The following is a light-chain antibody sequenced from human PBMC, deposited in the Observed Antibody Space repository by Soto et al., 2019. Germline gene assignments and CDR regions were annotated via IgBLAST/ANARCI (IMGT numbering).Light chain of an antibody. CDR1: NNDVGAYPY. Sequence: QSALTQPASVSGSPGQSITISCTGTNNDVGAYPYVSWYQQHPGTAPKLIIYEVTNRPSGISDRFSGSKSGNTASLTISGLQAEDESDYYCFSFTSTNTHVFGSGTKVTVL. V-gene: IGLV2-14*01. CDR2: EVT. CDR3: FSFTSTNTHV. J-gene: IGLJ1*01.